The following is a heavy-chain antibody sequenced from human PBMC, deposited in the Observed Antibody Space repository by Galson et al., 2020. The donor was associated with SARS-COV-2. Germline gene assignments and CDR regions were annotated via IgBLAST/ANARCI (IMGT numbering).Heavy chain of an antibody. CDR1: GFTFSSYE. J-gene: IGHJ4*02. CDR3: ARDHGYCSSTSCYTSSFDY. V-gene: IGHV3-48*03. D-gene: IGHD2-2*02. Sequence: GGSLRLSCAASGFTFSSYEMNWVRQAPGKGLEWVSYISSSGSTIYYADSVKGRFTISRDNAKNSLYLQMNSLRAEDTAVYYCARDHGYCSSTSCYTSSFDYWGQGTLVTVSS. CDR2: ISSSGSTI.